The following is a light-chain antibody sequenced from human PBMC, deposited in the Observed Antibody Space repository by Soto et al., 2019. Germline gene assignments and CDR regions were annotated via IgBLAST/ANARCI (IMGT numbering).Light chain of an antibody. J-gene: IGKJ2*01. CDR3: QQGHNWPLT. CDR2: GAS. V-gene: IGKV3-15*01. Sequence: EIVMTQSPATLSVSPGESATLSCRASQSISSELAWYQQKPGQPPRLLIYGASTRATGVPARFTGSGSGSDFTLTIRGLQSEDFAVSYCQQGHNWPLTFRQGTRLEI. CDR1: QSISSE.